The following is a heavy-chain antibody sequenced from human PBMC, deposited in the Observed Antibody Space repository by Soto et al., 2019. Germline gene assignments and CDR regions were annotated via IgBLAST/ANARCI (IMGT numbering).Heavy chain of an antibody. D-gene: IGHD3-22*01. CDR1: GYTFTSYG. V-gene: IGHV1-18*01. J-gene: IGHJ5*02. CDR3: ARVKGSGYHNWFDL. CDR2: ISAYNGST. Sequence: ASVKVSCKASGYTFTSYGLSWVRQAPGQGLEWMGWISAYNGSTNYAQKLQGRVTMTTDTSTSTAYMELRSLRSDDTDVYYCARVKGSGYHNWFDLWGQGTLVTVSS.